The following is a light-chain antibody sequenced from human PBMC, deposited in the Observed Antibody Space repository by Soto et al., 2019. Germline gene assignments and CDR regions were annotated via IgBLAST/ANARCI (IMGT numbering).Light chain of an antibody. V-gene: IGLV1-40*01. CDR2: GNR. CDR1: SSNLGAGYD. Sequence: QSVLTQPPSVSGAQGQRVTISCTGNSSNLGAGYDVHWYQQLPGAAPELVIFGNRHRPSGVPERFAGSKSGTSASLDIAGLQAEDEADYYCQAYDYSLTASVFGGGTKVTVL. J-gene: IGLJ3*02. CDR3: QAYDYSLTASV.